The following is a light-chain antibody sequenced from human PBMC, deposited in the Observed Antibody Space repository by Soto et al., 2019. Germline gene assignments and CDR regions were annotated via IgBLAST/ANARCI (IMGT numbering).Light chain of an antibody. CDR1: SSDIGTYKC. J-gene: IGLJ3*02. CDR2: DVT. Sequence: QSALTQPASLSGSPGQSITISCTGSSSDIGTYKCVSWYQQHPGKAPKLIIYDVTNRPSGVSNRFSASKSGNTASLTISGLQAEDEAHYYCSSYTTSSTRMFGGGTKLTVL. V-gene: IGLV2-14*03. CDR3: SSYTTSSTRM.